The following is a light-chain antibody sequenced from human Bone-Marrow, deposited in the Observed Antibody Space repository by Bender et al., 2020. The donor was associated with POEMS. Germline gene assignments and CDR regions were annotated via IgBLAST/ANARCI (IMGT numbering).Light chain of an antibody. CDR3: ATWDSSLSAYV. CDR1: SSDVGSYNL. J-gene: IGLJ1*01. V-gene: IGLV2-14*02. Sequence: QSALTQPASVSGSLGQSITISCTGSSSDVGSYNLVSWYQQYPGKVPKLMICEGSKRPSGIPDRFSGSKSGTSATLGITRLQTGDEADYYCATWDSSLSAYVFGTGTKVTVL. CDR2: EGS.